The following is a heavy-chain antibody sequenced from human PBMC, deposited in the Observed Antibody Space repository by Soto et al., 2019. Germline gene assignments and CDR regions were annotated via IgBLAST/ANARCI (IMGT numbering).Heavy chain of an antibody. J-gene: IGHJ4*02. D-gene: IGHD3-16*01. V-gene: IGHV1-18*01. CDR3: ASGGTLIDF. CDR2: ISAYNGNT. CDR1: GYTFTNFG. Sequence: ASVKVSCKASGYTFTNFGISWVRQAPGQGLEWMGWISAYNGNTNYAQNFQGRVTMTTDTSTSTAYMELRSLRSDDTAVYYCASGGTLIDFCAQGTSVPVSS.